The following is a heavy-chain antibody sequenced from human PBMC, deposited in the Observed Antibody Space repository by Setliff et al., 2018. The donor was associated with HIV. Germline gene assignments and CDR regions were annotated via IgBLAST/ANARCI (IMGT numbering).Heavy chain of an antibody. Sequence: GASVKVSCKASGYSFINYGISWVRQAPGQGPEWTGWISPYTGNTDYAPRLLGRVTMTTDTSTSTAYLELRSLTSDDTAVYYCARARLQGIVTAVGPRDNCLDPWGQGTRVTVSS. J-gene: IGHJ5*02. V-gene: IGHV1-18*01. D-gene: IGHD1-26*01. CDR3: ARARLQGIVTAVGPRDNCLDP. CDR1: GYSFINYG. CDR2: ISPYTGNT.